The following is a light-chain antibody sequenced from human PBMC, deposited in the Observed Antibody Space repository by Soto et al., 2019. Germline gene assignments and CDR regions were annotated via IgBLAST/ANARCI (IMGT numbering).Light chain of an antibody. CDR1: SSDVGDYEY. CDR3: SSYKRTSRVYV. J-gene: IGLJ1*01. CDR2: EVS. V-gene: IGLV2-14*01. Sequence: QSALTRPASVSGSPGQSITISCTGTSSDVGDYEYVSWYHQHPGKGPKLMVYEVSNRTSGVSNRFSGSKSGNTASLTISGLQAEDETEYFCSSYKRTSRVYVFGTGTKVTV.